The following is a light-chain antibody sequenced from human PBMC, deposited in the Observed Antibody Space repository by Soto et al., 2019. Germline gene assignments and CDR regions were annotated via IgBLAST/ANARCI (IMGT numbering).Light chain of an antibody. V-gene: IGKV3-20*01. CDR3: QQYGSSPA. J-gene: IGKJ4*01. CDR2: DAS. CDR1: QSVSSGY. Sequence: EMVLTQSPGTLSLSPGERATLSCRASQSVSSGYLAWYQHKPGQAPRLLIYDASSRATGIPDRFSGSGSGTDFNLTISRLEPEDFAVYYCQQYGSSPAFGGGTKVEIK.